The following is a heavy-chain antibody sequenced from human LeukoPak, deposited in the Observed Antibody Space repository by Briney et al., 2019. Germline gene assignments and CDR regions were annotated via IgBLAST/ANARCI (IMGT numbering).Heavy chain of an antibody. J-gene: IGHJ4*02. CDR2: IYSDGST. CDR1: GFTVSSNY. Sequence: PGGSLRLSCAASGFTVSSNYMSWVRQAPGKGLEWVSLIYSDGSTYYADSVKGRFSISRHNSKNTLYLQMNSLRAEDTAMYYCTTYYDSGPSKDWGQGTLVTVSS. V-gene: IGHV3-53*01. D-gene: IGHD3-22*01. CDR3: TTYYDSGPSKD.